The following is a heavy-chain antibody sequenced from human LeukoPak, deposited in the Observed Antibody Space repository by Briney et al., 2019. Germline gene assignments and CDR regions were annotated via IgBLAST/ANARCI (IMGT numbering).Heavy chain of an antibody. CDR1: GGSISSSSYY. CDR3: ASYYSSGELFDY. Sequence: PSETLSLTCTDSGGSISSSSYYWGWIRQPPGKGLEWIGSIYYSGSTYYNPSLKSRVTISVDTSKNQFSLKLSSVTAADTAVYYCASYYSSGELFDYWGQGTLVTVSS. J-gene: IGHJ4*02. D-gene: IGHD6-19*01. CDR2: IYYSGST. V-gene: IGHV4-39*01.